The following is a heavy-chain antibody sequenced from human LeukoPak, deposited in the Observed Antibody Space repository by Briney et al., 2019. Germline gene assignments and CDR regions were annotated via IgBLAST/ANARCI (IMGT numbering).Heavy chain of an antibody. CDR3: ASLRDIVVVPAAIRGAFDI. CDR2: IYYSGST. V-gene: IGHV4-59*08. Sequence: SETLSLTCTVSGGSISSYYWSWIRPPPGKGLEWIGYIYYSGSTYYNPSLKSRVTISVDTSKNQFSLKLSSVTAADTAVYYCASLRDIVVVPAAIRGAFDIWGQGTMVTVSS. CDR1: GGSISSYY. J-gene: IGHJ3*02. D-gene: IGHD2-2*01.